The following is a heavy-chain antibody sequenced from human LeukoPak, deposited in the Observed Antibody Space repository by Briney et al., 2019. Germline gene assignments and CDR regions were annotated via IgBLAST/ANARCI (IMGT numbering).Heavy chain of an antibody. CDR3: ARHPGDFTGIVNYYYMDV. CDR2: ISYDGSNK. J-gene: IGHJ6*03. D-gene: IGHD1-26*01. V-gene: IGHV3-30*03. Sequence: GRSLRLSCATSGFTFSIYGMHWVRQAPGKGLQWMAIISYDGSNKYYADSVKGRFTISRDNSNNTLFLQMNSLRPEDTAIYYCARHPGDFTGIVNYYYMDVWGKGTTVTVSS. CDR1: GFTFSIYG.